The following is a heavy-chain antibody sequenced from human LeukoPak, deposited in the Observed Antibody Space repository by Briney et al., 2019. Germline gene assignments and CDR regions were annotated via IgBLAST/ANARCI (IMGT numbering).Heavy chain of an antibody. Sequence: GGSLRLSCSASGFTFSSYAMHWVRQAPGKGLEYVSAISSNGGSTYYADPVKGRFTISRDNSKNTLYLQMSSLRAEDTAVYYCVKGSYCSSTSCSKFNWFGPWGQGTLVTVSS. CDR1: GFTFSSYA. CDR2: ISSNGGST. CDR3: VKGSYCSSTSCSKFNWFGP. V-gene: IGHV3-64D*06. J-gene: IGHJ5*02. D-gene: IGHD2-2*01.